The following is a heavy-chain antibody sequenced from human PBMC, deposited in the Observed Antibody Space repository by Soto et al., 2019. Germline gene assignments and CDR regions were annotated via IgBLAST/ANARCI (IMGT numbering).Heavy chain of an antibody. CDR2: ISGSDGST. J-gene: IGHJ4*02. D-gene: IGHD1-26*01. CDR3: AKVGPLTGTYFNYYFDY. V-gene: IGHV3-23*01. CDR1: GFTFSRYW. Sequence: GGSLRLSCAASGFTFSRYWMHWVSQAPGKGLVWVSVISGSDGSTNYADSVKGRFTISRDNPQNTLYLQMNSLRAEDTAVYYCAKVGPLTGTYFNYYFDYWGQGTLVTVSS.